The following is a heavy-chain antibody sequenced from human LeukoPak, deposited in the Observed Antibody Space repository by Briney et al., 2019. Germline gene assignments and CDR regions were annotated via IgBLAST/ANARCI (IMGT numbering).Heavy chain of an antibody. V-gene: IGHV1-18*01. CDR2: ISAYNGNT. J-gene: IGHJ4*02. D-gene: IGHD1-26*01. CDR3: ARDPQQLVGATGGGFNF. Sequence: GASVKVSCKASGYTFTSYGISWVRQAPGQGLEWMGWISAYNGNTNYAQKLQGRVTMTTDTSTSTAYMELRSLRSDDTDVYYCARDPQQLVGATGGGFNFWGQGTLVTVSS. CDR1: GYTFTSYG.